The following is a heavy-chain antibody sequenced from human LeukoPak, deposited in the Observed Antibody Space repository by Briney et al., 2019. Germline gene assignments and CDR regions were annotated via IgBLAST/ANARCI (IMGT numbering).Heavy chain of an antibody. V-gene: IGHV1-3*03. CDR1: GYTFTSYA. D-gene: IGHD3-22*01. CDR2: INAGNGNT. J-gene: IGHJ4*02. Sequence: GASVKVSCKASGYTFTSYAMHWVRQAPGQRLEWMGWINAGNGNTKYSQEFQGRVTITRDTSASTAYMELSSLRSEDMAVYYCARSPYYYDSSGPLDYWGQGTLVTVSS. CDR3: ARSPYYYDSSGPLDY.